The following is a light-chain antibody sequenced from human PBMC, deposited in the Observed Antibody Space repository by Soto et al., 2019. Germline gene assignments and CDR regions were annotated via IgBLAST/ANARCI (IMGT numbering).Light chain of an antibody. CDR1: QDIKNY. Sequence: IQMTQSPSSLSASVGDRITITCQASQDIKNYVIWYQHKPGKAPKLLIYDPASLGTGVSSRVSGSGSGTHFTLAISSLQPEDIATYYCQQFDSVPCTFGQGTKLEIK. J-gene: IGKJ2*02. V-gene: IGKV1-33*01. CDR2: DPA. CDR3: QQFDSVPCT.